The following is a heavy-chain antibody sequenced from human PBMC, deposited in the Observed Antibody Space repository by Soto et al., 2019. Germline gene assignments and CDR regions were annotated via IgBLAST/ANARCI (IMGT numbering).Heavy chain of an antibody. CDR2: IYPGDSDT. Sequence: GESLKISCKGSGYSFTSYWIGWVRQMPGKGLEWMGIIYPGDSDTRYSPSFQGQVTISADKSISTAYLQWSSLKASDTAVYYCARVGSSGWYAKPRRYFDYWGQGTLVTVSS. V-gene: IGHV5-51*01. J-gene: IGHJ4*02. CDR3: ARVGSSGWYAKPRRYFDY. CDR1: GYSFTSYW. D-gene: IGHD6-19*01.